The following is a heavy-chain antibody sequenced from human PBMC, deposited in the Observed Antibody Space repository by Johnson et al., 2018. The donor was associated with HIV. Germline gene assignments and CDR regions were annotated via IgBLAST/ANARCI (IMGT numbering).Heavy chain of an antibody. CDR2: ISPRGGTL. Sequence: QMQLVESGGGLVKPGGSLRLSCAASGFSFSDYFMTWIRQAPGKGLEWVSYISPRGGTLFYADSVKGRFTISRDNAKNSLYLQMNSLRAEDRAVYYCAREGVPAAFDIWGQGTMVTVSS. D-gene: IGHD3-10*01. CDR1: GFSFSDYF. J-gene: IGHJ3*02. V-gene: IGHV3-11*04. CDR3: AREGVPAAFDI.